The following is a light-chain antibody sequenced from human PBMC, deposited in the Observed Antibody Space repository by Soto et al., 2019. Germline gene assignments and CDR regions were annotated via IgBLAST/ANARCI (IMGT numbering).Light chain of an antibody. CDR3: CSYADTYVE. J-gene: IGLJ2*01. V-gene: IGLV2-11*01. CDR2: DVD. Sequence: QSGLTQPRSVSGSPGQSVAISCTGISNYIGPYNYVSWYQQHPGKAPKLIIYDVDKRPSGVPYRFSGSKSGDTASLTISGLQPDDEADYYCCSYADTYVELGGGTKLTVL. CDR1: SNYIGPYNY.